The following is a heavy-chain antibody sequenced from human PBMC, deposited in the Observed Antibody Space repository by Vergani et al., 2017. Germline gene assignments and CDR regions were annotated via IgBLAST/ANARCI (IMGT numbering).Heavy chain of an antibody. CDR2: INHSGST. CDR1: GGSFSGYY. CDR3: AGGVTMIVVVIPHSWFDP. D-gene: IGHD3-22*01. Sequence: QVQLQESGPGLVKPSETLSLTCAVYGGSFSGYYWSWIRQPPGKGLEWIGEINHSGSTNYNPALKSRVTISVYTSKNQFSLKLSSVTAADTAVYYCAGGVTMIVVVIPHSWFDPWGQGTLVTVSS. J-gene: IGHJ5*02. V-gene: IGHV4-34*01.